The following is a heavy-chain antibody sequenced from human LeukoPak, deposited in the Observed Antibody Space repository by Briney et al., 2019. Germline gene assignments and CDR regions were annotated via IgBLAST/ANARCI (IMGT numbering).Heavy chain of an antibody. CDR1: GGSISSYY. D-gene: IGHD3-22*01. V-gene: IGHV4-59*08. Sequence: SETLSLTCTVSGGSISSYYWSWIRQPPGKGLEWIGYIYYSGSTYYNPSLKSRVTISVDTSKNQFSLKLSSVTAADTAVYYCARGGGDSSGIGAGLWGQGTLVTVSS. CDR3: ARGGGDSSGIGAGL. CDR2: IYYSGST. J-gene: IGHJ4*02.